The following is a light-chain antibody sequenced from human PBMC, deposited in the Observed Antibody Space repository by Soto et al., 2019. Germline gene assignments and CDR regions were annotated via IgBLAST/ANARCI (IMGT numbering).Light chain of an antibody. V-gene: IGKV3-15*01. J-gene: IGKJ1*01. Sequence: EIGLTKSPFSLSVSPGERATLSCWASQSVGTTLNWYHQKPGQAPRLLIYGASTRATGIPARFSGSGSGTDFTLTISSLEPEDFAVYYCHQRSDWPRTFGQGTKVDIK. CDR2: GAS. CDR1: QSVGTT. CDR3: HQRSDWPRT.